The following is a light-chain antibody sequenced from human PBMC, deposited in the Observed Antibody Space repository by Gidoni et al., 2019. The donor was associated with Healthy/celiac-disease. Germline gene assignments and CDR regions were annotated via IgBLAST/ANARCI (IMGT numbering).Light chain of an antibody. V-gene: IGKV1-39*01. Sequence: DIQMTQSPSSLSASVGDRVTSTCRASQSISSYLNWYQQKPGKAPKLLIYAASSLQSGVPSRFSGSGSVTDFTLTINSLQPEYFATYYCQQSYSTWTFGQGTKVEIK. J-gene: IGKJ1*01. CDR3: QQSYSTWT. CDR2: AAS. CDR1: QSISSY.